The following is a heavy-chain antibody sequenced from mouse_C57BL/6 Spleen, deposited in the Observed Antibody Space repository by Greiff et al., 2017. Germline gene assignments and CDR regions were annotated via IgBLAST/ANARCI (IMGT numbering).Heavy chain of an antibody. CDR1: GYAFSSSW. J-gene: IGHJ3*01. V-gene: IGHV1-82*01. CDR3: ARSPAQATGFAY. Sequence: VQLQESGPELVKPGASVKISCKASGYAFSSSWMNWVKQRPGKGLEWIGRIYPGDGATNYNGKFKGKATLTADKSSSTAYMQLSSLTSEDSAVDFCARSPAQATGFAYWGQGTLVTVSA. D-gene: IGHD3-2*02. CDR2: IYPGDGAT.